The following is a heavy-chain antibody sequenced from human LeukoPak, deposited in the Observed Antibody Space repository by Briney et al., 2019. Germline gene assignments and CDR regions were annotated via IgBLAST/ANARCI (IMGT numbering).Heavy chain of an antibody. D-gene: IGHD3-22*01. CDR2: IYYSGST. V-gene: IGHV4-59*08. J-gene: IGHJ5*02. CDR1: GGSISSYS. CDR3: ARGRLGSGYHNWFDP. Sequence: SETLSLTCTVSGGSISSYSWSWIRQPPGKGLEWIGYIYYSGSTNYNPSLKSRVTISLDTSKNQFSLKLTSVTAADTAVYYCARGRLGSGYHNWFDPWGQGTLVTVSS.